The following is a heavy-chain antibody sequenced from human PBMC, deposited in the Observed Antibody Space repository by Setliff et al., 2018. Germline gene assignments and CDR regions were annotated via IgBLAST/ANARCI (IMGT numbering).Heavy chain of an antibody. CDR2: VYHSGTA. J-gene: IGHJ4*02. V-gene: IGHV4-59*01. Sequence: PSEILSLTCTVSGGPFSGASIWSWIRQPPGKGLEFIGYVYHSGTAKYDPSLESRAIMSVDASKNEISLKLKSVTAADTAVYYCAKGGTYRYFDFWGQGALVTVSS. CDR3: AKGGTYRYFDF. CDR1: GGPFSGAS. D-gene: IGHD1-1*01.